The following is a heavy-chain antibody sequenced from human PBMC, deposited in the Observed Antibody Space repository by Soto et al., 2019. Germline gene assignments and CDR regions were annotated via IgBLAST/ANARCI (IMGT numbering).Heavy chain of an antibody. Sequence: SETLSLTCTVSGGSISIGGYYWSLIRQHPGKGMEWIGYIYYSGRKYYKTYLKSRVNISVDTSKNQFSMKLSSVTAADTAVYYCARGIKVISWFNHWGQGTLVTVSS. V-gene: IGHV4-31*03. CDR2: IYYSGRK. CDR1: GGSISIGGYY. CDR3: ARGIKVISWFNH. J-gene: IGHJ5*02. D-gene: IGHD2-21*01.